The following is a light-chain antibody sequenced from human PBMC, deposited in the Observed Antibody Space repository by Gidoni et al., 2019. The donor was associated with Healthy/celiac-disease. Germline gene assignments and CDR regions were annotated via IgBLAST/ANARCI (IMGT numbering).Light chain of an antibody. CDR1: QSISSW. J-gene: IGKJ1*01. CDR3: QQYSSYWT. CDR2: KAS. Sequence: DIQMTQSPSTLSASVGDRVTITCRASQSISSWVAWYQQKPGKAPKLLIYKASSLESGVPSRFHGSESGTEFTLTISSLQPDDSATYYCQQYSSYWTFGQGTKVEIK. V-gene: IGKV1-5*03.